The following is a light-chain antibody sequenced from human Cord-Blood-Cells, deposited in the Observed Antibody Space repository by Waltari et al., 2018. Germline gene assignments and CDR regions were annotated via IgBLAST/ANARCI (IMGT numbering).Light chain of an antibody. CDR1: QSISSW. CDR3: QQYNSAWT. Sequence: DIQMTQSPSTLSASVGDRVTITCRASQSISSWLAWYQQKPGKAPKLLIYKASSLESGVPSRFSGSGSGTEFTLTISSLLPGDFATYYCQQYNSAWTFGQGTKVEIK. CDR2: KAS. J-gene: IGKJ1*01. V-gene: IGKV1-5*03.